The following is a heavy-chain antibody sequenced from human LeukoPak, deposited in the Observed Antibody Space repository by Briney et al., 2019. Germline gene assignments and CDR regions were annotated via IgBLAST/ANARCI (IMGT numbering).Heavy chain of an antibody. D-gene: IGHD6-13*01. CDR1: GDSVSSNSAA. CDR3: ARHSSSWYGGREYYFDY. CDR2: TYYRSKWYN. V-gene: IGHV6-1*01. J-gene: IGHJ4*02. Sequence: SQTLSLTCAISGDSVSSNSAAWNWIRQSPSRGLEWLGRTYYRSKWYNDYAVSVKSRITINPDTSKNQFSLQLNSVTPEDTAVYYCARHSSSWYGGREYYFDYWVQGTLVTVSS.